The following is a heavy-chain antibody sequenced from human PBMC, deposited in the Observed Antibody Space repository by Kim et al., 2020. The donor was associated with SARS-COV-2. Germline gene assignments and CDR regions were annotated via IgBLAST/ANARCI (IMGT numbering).Heavy chain of an antibody. CDR1: GFTFSSFW. CDR3: AQRGFSHGC. CDR2: IGQDGRER. Sequence: GGSLRLSCAVSGFTFSSFWMSWVRQAPGKGLEWVANIGQDGRERYYVDSVKGRFTISRDNAQNSLFLQMNSLRAEDTAVYYCAQRGFSHGCWGQGTLVTVSS. D-gene: IGHD2-2*01. J-gene: IGHJ4*02. V-gene: IGHV3-7*03.